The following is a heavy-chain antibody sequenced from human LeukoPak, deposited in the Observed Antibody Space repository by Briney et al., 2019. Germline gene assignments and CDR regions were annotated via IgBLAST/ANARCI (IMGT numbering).Heavy chain of an antibody. V-gene: IGHV3-33*01. CDR3: ARVEELYYYYDMDV. D-gene: IGHD3-10*01. CDR1: GFTFSSYG. Sequence: GGSLRLSCAASGFTFSSYGMHWVRQAPVKVLEWVAVIWYDGSNKYYADSVKGRFTISRDNSKNTLYLQMNSLRAEDTAVYYCARVEELYYYYDMDVWGQGTTVTVSS. CDR2: IWYDGSNK. J-gene: IGHJ6*02.